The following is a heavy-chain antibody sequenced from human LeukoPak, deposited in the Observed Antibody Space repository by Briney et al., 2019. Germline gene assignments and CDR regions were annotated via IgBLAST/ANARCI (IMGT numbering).Heavy chain of an antibody. CDR2: IRSRANSYAT. CDR1: GFTFSGSA. CDR3: TREPPTVSYDYHYYMDV. Sequence: GGSLRLSCAASGFTFSGSAMLWVRQASGKGLEWVGRIRSRANSYATAYGGPVKSRFTISRDDSKNTAYLQMDSLETEDTAVYYCTREPPTVSYDYHYYMDVWGKGTTVTVSS. D-gene: IGHD4-11*01. J-gene: IGHJ6*03. V-gene: IGHV3-73*01.